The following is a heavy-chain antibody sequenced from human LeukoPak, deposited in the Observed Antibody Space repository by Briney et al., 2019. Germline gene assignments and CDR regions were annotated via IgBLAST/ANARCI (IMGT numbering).Heavy chain of an antibody. CDR1: GFTVSSNY. Sequence: GGSLRLSCAASGFTVSSNYMSWVRQAPGKGLEWVSVIYSSGSTYYADSVKGRFTISRDNSKNTLYLQMNSLRAEDTAVYYCATHYYDSSGYYVDAFDIWGQGTMVTVSS. D-gene: IGHD3-22*01. CDR2: IYSSGST. CDR3: ATHYYDSSGYYVDAFDI. V-gene: IGHV3-53*01. J-gene: IGHJ3*02.